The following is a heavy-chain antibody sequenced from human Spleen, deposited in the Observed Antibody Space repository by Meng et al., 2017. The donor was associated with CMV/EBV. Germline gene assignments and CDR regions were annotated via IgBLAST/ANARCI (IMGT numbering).Heavy chain of an antibody. CDR2: TVYGGST. Sequence: SETLSLTCTVSGGSVSSGSYHWNWIRQPPGKGLEWIGQTVYGGSTNYNPSLKSRVTISVDTSKNQFSLKLSSVTAADTAVYYCARRGGGSRHSGSYGYYFDYWGQGTLVTVSS. V-gene: IGHV4-61*01. D-gene: IGHD1-26*01. CDR3: ARRGGGSRHSGSYGYYFDY. CDR1: GGSVSSGSYH. J-gene: IGHJ4*02.